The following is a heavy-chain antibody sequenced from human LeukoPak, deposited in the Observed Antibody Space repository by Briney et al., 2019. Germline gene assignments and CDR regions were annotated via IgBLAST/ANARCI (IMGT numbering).Heavy chain of an antibody. Sequence: GSSVKVSCKASGGTFSSYAISWVRQAPGQGLEWMGGIIPIFGTANYAQKFQGGVTITADKSTSTAYMELSSLRSEDTAVYYCARDSETGYSPYFDYWGQGTLVTVSS. D-gene: IGHD3-9*01. J-gene: IGHJ4*02. V-gene: IGHV1-69*06. CDR3: ARDSETGYSPYFDY. CDR2: IIPIFGTA. CDR1: GGTFSSYA.